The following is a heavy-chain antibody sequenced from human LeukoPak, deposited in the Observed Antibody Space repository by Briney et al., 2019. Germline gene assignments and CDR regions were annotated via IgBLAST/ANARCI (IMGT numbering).Heavy chain of an antibody. CDR3: ARPSYYYDSSGYPDV. J-gene: IGHJ6*04. CDR1: GFTFSSYW. V-gene: IGHV3-74*01. CDR2: INSDGSST. Sequence: TGGSLRLSCAASGFTFSSYWMHWVRQAPGKGLVWVSRINSDGSSTSYADSVKGRFTISRDNAKNTLYLQMNSLRAEDTAVYYCARPSYYYDSSGYPDVWGKGTTVTVSS. D-gene: IGHD3-22*01.